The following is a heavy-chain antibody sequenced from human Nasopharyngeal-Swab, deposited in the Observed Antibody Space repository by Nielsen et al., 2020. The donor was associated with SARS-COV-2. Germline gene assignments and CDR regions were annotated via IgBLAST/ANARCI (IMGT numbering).Heavy chain of an antibody. CDR1: GFTFSSYG. CDR2: ISYDGSNK. CDR3: ASTPLDSSGYYYAFHY. J-gene: IGHJ4*02. V-gene: IGHV3-30*03. Sequence: GESLKISCAASGFTFSSYGMHWVRQAPGKGPEWVAVISYDGSNKYYADSVKGRFTISRDISKNTLYLQMNSLRAEDTAVFYCASTPLDSSGYYYAFHYWGRGTLVTVPS. D-gene: IGHD3-22*01.